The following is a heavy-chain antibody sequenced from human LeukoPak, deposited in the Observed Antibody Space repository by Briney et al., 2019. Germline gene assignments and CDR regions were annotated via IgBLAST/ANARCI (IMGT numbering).Heavy chain of an antibody. J-gene: IGHJ4*02. V-gene: IGHV1-18*01. Sequence: GASVKVSCKASGYTFTSYGISWVRQAPGQGLEWMGWISAYNGNTNYAQKLQGRVTMTTDTSTSTAYMELSSLRSEDTAVYYCARVLYSSSSGPWGYWGQGTLVTVSS. CDR3: ARVLYSSSSGPWGY. CDR2: ISAYNGNT. CDR1: GYTFTSYG. D-gene: IGHD6-6*01.